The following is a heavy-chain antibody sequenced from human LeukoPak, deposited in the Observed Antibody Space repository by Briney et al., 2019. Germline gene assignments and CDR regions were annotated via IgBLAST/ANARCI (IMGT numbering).Heavy chain of an antibody. CDR1: GYTFSDNY. CDR2: INPLGGNT. D-gene: IGHD1-1*01. J-gene: IGHJ5*02. CDR3: ARERSHNERDRGWFDP. Sequence: GASVKVSCNTSGYTFSDNYIHWVRQAPGQGLEWMGIINPLGGNTNYAQKFQGRVTMTRDMSASTVYMELNSLRSDDTAIYYCARERSHNERDRGWFDPWGQGTLVTVSS. V-gene: IGHV1-46*01.